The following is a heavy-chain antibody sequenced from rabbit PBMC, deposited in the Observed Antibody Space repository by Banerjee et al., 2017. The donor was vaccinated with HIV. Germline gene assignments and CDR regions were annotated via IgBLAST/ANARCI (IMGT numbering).Heavy chain of an antibody. CDR2: IYVGSGGSD. D-gene: IGHD1-1*01. CDR1: GFDFSSYG. V-gene: IGHV1S45*01. J-gene: IGHJ4*01. Sequence: QEQLVESGGGLVQPGGSLKLSCKASGFDFSSYGVSWVRQAPGKGLEWIACIYVGSGGSDYYADWAKGRFTISKTSSTTVTLQMTSLTAADTATYFCARDTYASSAYVFYFNLWGPGTLVTVS. CDR3: ARDTYASSAYVFYFNL.